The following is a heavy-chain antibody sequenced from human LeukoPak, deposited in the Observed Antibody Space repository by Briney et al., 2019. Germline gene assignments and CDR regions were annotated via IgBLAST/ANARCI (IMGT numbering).Heavy chain of an antibody. Sequence: PGGSLRLSCAASGFTFSSYAMSWVRQAPGKGLEWVSAIGGNGGSTYYADSVKGRFTISRDNSKNTLYLQMNSLRAEDTAVYYCAKEANFWSGYFDTYNWFDPWGQGTLVTVSS. CDR2: IGGNGGST. V-gene: IGHV3-23*01. D-gene: IGHD3-3*01. J-gene: IGHJ5*02. CDR1: GFTFSSYA. CDR3: AKEANFWSGYFDTYNWFDP.